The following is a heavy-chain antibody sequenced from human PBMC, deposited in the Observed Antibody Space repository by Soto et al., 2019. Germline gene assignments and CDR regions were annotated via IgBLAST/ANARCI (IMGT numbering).Heavy chain of an antibody. CDR2: ISWNTGSI. Sequence: EAQLVESGGGLVQPGGSLRLSCAASGFTFDEFAMHWVRQAPGRGLEWVSGISWNTGSIGYADSVKGRFTISRDNAKSSLDLQMNSLRPEDTAVYYCTKDMSEVGAGTISLDHWGQGALVTVSS. CDR1: GFTFDEFA. J-gene: IGHJ4*02. CDR3: TKDMSEVGAGTISLDH. V-gene: IGHV3-9*01. D-gene: IGHD4-17*01.